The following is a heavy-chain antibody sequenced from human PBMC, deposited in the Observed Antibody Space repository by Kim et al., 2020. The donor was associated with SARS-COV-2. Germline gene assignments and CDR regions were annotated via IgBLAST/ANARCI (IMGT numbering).Heavy chain of an antibody. V-gene: IGHV5-10-1*01. CDR3: ARHSVSFYDSSGYAQNDAFDI. J-gene: IGHJ3*02. CDR1: GYSFTSYW. Sequence: GESLKISCKGSGYSFTSYWISWVRQMPGKGLEWMGRIDPSDSYTNYSPSFQGHVTISADKSISTAYLQWSSLKASDTAMYYCARHSVSFYDSSGYAQNDAFDIWGQGQWSPSLQ. D-gene: IGHD3-22*01. CDR2: IDPSDSYT.